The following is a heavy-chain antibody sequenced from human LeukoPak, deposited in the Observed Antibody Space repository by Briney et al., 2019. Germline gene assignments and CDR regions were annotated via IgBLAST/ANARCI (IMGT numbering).Heavy chain of an antibody. CDR3: ATYYDYIWGGHRQPNTAFDY. Sequence: GASVKVSCKASGYTFTSYGISWVRQAPGQGLEWMGWISAYNGNTNYAQKLQGRVTMTTDTSTSTAYMELRSLRSDDTAVYYCATYYDYIWGGHRQPNTAFDYWGQGTLVTVSS. CDR2: ISAYNGNT. D-gene: IGHD3-16*02. J-gene: IGHJ4*02. CDR1: GYTFTSYG. V-gene: IGHV1-18*01.